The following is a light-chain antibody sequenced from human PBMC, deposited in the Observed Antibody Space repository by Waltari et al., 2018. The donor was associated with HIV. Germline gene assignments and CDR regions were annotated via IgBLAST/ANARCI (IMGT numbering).Light chain of an antibody. CDR3: HVWESSSDEYV. CDR2: DDT. V-gene: IGLV3-21*02. J-gene: IGLJ1*01. CDR1: NVESKS. Sequence: SYVLTQPASVSVAPGQTANVTCGGDNVESKSVHWYQQRAGKAPILVLYDDTDRPSGIPERFSGSNFGNMTTLTISRVEAGDEGDYYCHVWESSSDEYVFGTGTKVTV.